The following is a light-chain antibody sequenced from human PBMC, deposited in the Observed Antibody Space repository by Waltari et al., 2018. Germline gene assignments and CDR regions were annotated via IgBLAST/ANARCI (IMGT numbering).Light chain of an antibody. CDR2: AEH. J-gene: IGLJ1*01. CDR3: YATDSSGLGV. V-gene: IGLV3-10*01. CDR1: ALPKKY. Sequence: SDELTQPPSVSVSPGQTARITCSGDALPKKYAHWYQQKSGQAPVVVLYAEHKRPSEIPEGFAGSSSATMATLTISGAQVEDEADYYCYATDSSGLGVFGTGTKVTVL.